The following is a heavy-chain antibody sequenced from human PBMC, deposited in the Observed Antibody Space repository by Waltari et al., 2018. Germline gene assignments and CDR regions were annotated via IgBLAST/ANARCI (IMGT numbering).Heavy chain of an antibody. Sequence: QVQLVQSGAEVKKPGASVTVSCKASGYTFTGYYMHWVRQAPGQGLERMGWINPKSGGTNYAQKFQGRVTMTRDTSLSTAYMELSRLRSEVTALYYCAIDGAPEMVYAMHAFDIWGQGTIVTVSS. CDR3: AIDGAPEMVYAMHAFDI. CDR2: INPKSGGT. J-gene: IGHJ3*02. V-gene: IGHV1-2*02. D-gene: IGHD2-8*01. CDR1: GYTFTGYY.